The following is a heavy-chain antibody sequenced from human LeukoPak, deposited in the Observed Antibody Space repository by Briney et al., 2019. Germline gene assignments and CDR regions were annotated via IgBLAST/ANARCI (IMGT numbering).Heavy chain of an antibody. CDR3: ASLTTADAFDI. V-gene: IGHV4-39*07. CDR1: GGSITSSSYC. J-gene: IGHJ3*02. Sequence: SETLSLTRTVSGGSITSSSYCWGWIRQPPGKGLEWIGNIYYSGSTYYSPSLKSRVTISVDTSKNQFSLKLSSVTAAGTAVFYCASLTTADAFDIWGQGTMVTVSS. CDR2: IYYSGST. D-gene: IGHD3-22*01.